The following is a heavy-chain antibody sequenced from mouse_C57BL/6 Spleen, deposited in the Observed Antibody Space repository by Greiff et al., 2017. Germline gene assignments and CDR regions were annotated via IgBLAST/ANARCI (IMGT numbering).Heavy chain of an antibody. V-gene: IGHV1-64*01. J-gene: IGHJ2*01. D-gene: IGHD2-3*01. CDR1: GYTFTSYW. CDR3: ARSDGNYFDY. CDR2: IHPNSGST. Sequence: VQLQQPGAELVKPGASVKLSCKASGYTFTSYWMHWVKQRPGQGLEWIGMIHPNSGSTNYNEKFKSKATLTVYKSSSTAYMQLSSLTSEDSAVYYCARSDGNYFDYWGQGTTLTVSS.